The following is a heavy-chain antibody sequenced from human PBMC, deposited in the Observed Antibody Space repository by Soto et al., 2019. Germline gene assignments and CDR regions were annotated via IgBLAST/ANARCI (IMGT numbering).Heavy chain of an antibody. CDR3: ASRTSAWYFDY. V-gene: IGHV3-23*01. CDR1: GFTFSSYA. D-gene: IGHD6-19*01. J-gene: IGHJ4*02. CDR2: ISGSGGST. Sequence: EVQLLESGGGLVQPGGSLRLSCTASGFTFSSYAMNWVRQAPGKGLEWVSVISGSGGSTYYADSVKGRFTISRDNSKNKLYLQMNSLRAEDTAVYYCASRTSAWYFDYWGQGTLVTVSS.